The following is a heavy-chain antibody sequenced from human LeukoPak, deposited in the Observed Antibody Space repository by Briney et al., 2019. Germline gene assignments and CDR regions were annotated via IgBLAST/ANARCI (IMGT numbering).Heavy chain of an antibody. Sequence: GGSLRLSCAASGFTFSSYGMNWVRQAPGKGLEWVSYISSSGSTIYYADSVKGRFTISRDNAKNSLYLQMNSLRAEDTAVYYCARDSGSALDYWGQGTLVTVSS. D-gene: IGHD3-10*01. J-gene: IGHJ4*02. CDR3: ARDSGSALDY. V-gene: IGHV3-48*03. CDR2: ISSSGSTI. CDR1: GFTFSSYG.